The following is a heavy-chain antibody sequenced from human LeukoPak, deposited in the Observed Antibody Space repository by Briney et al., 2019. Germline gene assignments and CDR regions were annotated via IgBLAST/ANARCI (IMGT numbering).Heavy chain of an antibody. Sequence: HPGGSLRLSCAASGFTFSSYAMHWVRQAPGKGLEYVSAISSNGGSTYYANSVKGRFTISRDNSKNTLYLQMNSLRAEDTAVYYCAREDIAAAGTLFFVYWGQGTLVTVSS. CDR2: ISSNGGST. J-gene: IGHJ4*02. CDR3: AREDIAAAGTLFFVY. D-gene: IGHD6-13*01. V-gene: IGHV3-64*01. CDR1: GFTFSSYA.